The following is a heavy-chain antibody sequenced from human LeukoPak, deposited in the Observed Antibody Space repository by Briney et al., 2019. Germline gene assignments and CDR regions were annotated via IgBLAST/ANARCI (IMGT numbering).Heavy chain of an antibody. CDR3: ARVYYSSTYDYWYFDL. D-gene: IGHD6-13*01. CDR2: ILYSGNT. Sequence: SETLSLTCTVSGGSISSHYWTWIRQPPGKGLEWIGNILYSGNTHYNPSLKSRVTISGDTSKNQFSLKLSSVTAADTAVYYCARVYYSSTYDYWYFDLWGRGTLVTVSS. CDR1: GGSISSHY. V-gene: IGHV4-59*11. J-gene: IGHJ2*01.